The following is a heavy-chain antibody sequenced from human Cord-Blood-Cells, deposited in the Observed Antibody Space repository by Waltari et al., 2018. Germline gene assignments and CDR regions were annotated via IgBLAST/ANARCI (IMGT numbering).Heavy chain of an antibody. CDR1: GYPFTGYY. Sequence: QVQLVQSGAEVKKPGASGKGSCKASGYPFTGYYMHWVRQAPGQGLEWMGWINPNSGGTNYAQKFQGWVTMTRDTSISTAYMELSRLRSDDTAVYYCARENSPYWYFDLWGRGTLVTVSS. CDR2: INPNSGGT. V-gene: IGHV1-2*04. J-gene: IGHJ2*01. D-gene: IGHD1-7*01. CDR3: ARENSPYWYFDL.